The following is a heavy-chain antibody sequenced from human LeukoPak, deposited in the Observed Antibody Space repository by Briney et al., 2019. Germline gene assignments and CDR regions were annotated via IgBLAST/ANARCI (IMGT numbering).Heavy chain of an antibody. Sequence: KPSDTLSLTCTVSGGSISSSSYYWGWIRQPPGEGLERIGSIYYSGSTNYNPSLKSRVTISVDTSKNQFSLKLSSVTAADTAVYYCARSMGYQLLYALDYWGQGTLVTVSS. J-gene: IGHJ4*02. CDR3: ARSMGYQLLYALDY. CDR1: GGSISSSSYY. V-gene: IGHV4-39*07. CDR2: IYYSGST. D-gene: IGHD2-2*02.